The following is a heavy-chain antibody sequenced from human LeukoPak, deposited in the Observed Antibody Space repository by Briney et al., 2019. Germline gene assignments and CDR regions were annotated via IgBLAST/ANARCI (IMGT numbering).Heavy chain of an antibody. CDR3: AKVQLYVGNYYDSSGTGDY. V-gene: IGHV3-23*01. CDR2: ISGSGGST. Sequence: GGSLRLSCADSGFTFSSYAMSWVRQAPGKGLEWVSAISGSGGSTYYADSVKGRFTISRDNSKNTLYLQMNSLRAEDTAVYYCAKVQLYVGNYYDSSGTGDYWGQGTLVTVSS. D-gene: IGHD3-22*01. J-gene: IGHJ4*02. CDR1: GFTFSSYA.